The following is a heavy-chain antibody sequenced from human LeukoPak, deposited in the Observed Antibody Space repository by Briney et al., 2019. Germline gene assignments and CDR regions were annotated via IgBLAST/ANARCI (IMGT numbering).Heavy chain of an antibody. CDR2: ISYDGSNK. J-gene: IGHJ4*02. Sequence: GGSLRLSCAASGFTFSSYAMHWVRQAPGKGLEWVAVISYDGSNKYYADSMKGRFTISRDNSKNTLYLQMNSLRAEDTAVYYCARDAEYYWGQGTLVTVSS. CDR3: ARDAEYY. CDR1: GFTFSSYA. V-gene: IGHV3-30-3*01.